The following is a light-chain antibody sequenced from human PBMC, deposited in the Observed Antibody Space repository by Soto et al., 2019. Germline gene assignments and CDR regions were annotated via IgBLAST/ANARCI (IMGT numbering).Light chain of an antibody. CDR3: QQYGRSPFT. V-gene: IGKV3-20*01. Sequence: EIVLTQSPGTLSLSPGERATLSCRASQSVSSSYLAWYQQKPGQTPRLLIYGASSRATGIPGRFSGSGSGTDFTLTIRRLEPEDFAVYYCQQYGRSPFTFGPGTKVDIK. CDR1: QSVSSSY. CDR2: GAS. J-gene: IGKJ3*01.